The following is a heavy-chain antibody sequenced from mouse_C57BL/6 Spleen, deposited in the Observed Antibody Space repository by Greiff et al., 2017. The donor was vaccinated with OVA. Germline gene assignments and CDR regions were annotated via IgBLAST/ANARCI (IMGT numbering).Heavy chain of an antibody. CDR3: ASLGGYNIESYYFDY. CDR2: ISNGGGST. J-gene: IGHJ2*01. CDR1: GFTFSDYY. V-gene: IGHV5-12*01. D-gene: IGHD2-2*01. Sequence: EVKLLESGGGLVQPGGSLKLSCAASGFTFSDYYMYWVRQTPEKRLEWVASISNGGGSTYYPDTVKGRFTISRDNAKNNLYMQMSRLKSECPAMYYCASLGGYNIESYYFDYWGQGTTLTVSS.